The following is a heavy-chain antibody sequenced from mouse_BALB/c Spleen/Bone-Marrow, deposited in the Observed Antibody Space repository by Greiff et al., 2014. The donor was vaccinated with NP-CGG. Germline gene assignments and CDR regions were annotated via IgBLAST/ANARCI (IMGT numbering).Heavy chain of an antibody. D-gene: IGHD1-1*01. CDR2: IDPANGNT. CDR3: AAYYYGSSQFAY. J-gene: IGHJ3*01. Sequence: EVQLVESGAELVKPGASVKLSCTASGFNIKDTYMHWVKQRPEQGLEWIGRIDPANGNTKYDPKFQGKATITADTSSNTAYLQLSSLTSEDTAVYYCAAYYYGSSQFAYWGQGTLVTVFA. V-gene: IGHV14-3*02. CDR1: GFNIKDTY.